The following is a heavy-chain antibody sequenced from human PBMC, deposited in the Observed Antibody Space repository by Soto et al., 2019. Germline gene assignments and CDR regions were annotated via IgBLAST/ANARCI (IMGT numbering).Heavy chain of an antibody. V-gene: IGHV5-51*01. Sequence: GGSLKISCKTSGYSFRSYLIGWVRQMPGKGLEWMGIIYPGDSNTRYSPSFQGQVTISADKSISTALLQWSSLKAADSAMYYCARHLHSDSVHISPVSPDYWGQGTLVTVSS. J-gene: IGHJ4*02. CDR3: ARHLHSDSVHISPVSPDY. D-gene: IGHD4-4*01. CDR1: GYSFRSYL. CDR2: IYPGDSNT.